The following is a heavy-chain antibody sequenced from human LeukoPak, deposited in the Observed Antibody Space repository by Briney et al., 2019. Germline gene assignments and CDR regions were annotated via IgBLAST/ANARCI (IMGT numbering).Heavy chain of an antibody. D-gene: IGHD3-22*01. CDR3: ARGLAYYYDSSAYFLDY. V-gene: IGHV3-30*04. Sequence: GGSLRLSCAASGFTFSSYAMHWVRQAPGKGLEWVAVISNDGKNKYYADSVKGRFTISRDNSKNTLYLQMNSLRADDTAVYYCARGLAYYYDSSAYFLDYWGQGTLVTVSS. J-gene: IGHJ4*02. CDR1: GFTFSSYA. CDR2: ISNDGKNK.